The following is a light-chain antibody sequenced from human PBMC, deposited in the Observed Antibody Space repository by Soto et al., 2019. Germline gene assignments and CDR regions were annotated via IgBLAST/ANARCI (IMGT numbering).Light chain of an antibody. CDR3: AAWDDSLNGYV. CDR1: SSNIGTNA. CDR2: NNN. V-gene: IGLV1-44*01. J-gene: IGLJ1*01. Sequence: QSVLTQRPSASGTPGQRVTSSCSGGSSNIGTNAVNWYQQLPGTAPKLLIYNNNQRPSGVPDRFSGSKSGTSASLAISGLQSEDEADYYCAAWDDSLNGYVFGTGTKVTVL.